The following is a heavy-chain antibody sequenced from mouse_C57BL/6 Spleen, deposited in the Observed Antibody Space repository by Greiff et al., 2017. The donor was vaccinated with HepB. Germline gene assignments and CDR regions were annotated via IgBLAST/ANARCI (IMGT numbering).Heavy chain of an antibody. CDR1: GFTFSSYA. D-gene: IGHD2-1*01. Sequence: EVQRVESGGGLVKPGGSLKLSCAASGFTFSSYAMSWVRQTPEKRLEWVATISDGGSYTYYPDNVKGRFTISRDNAKNNLYLQMSHLKSEDTAMYYCARVGGKQSLFAYWGQGTLVTVSA. V-gene: IGHV5-4*01. CDR3: ARVGGKQSLFAY. CDR2: ISDGGSYT. J-gene: IGHJ3*01.